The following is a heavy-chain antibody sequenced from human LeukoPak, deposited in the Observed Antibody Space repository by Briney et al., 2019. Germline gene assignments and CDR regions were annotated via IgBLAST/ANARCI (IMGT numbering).Heavy chain of an antibody. CDR1: GFTFSNHV. CDR3: ERGPTYYNMDV. V-gene: IGHV3-30*04. J-gene: IGHJ6*03. Sequence: GGSLRLSCAASGFTFSNHVIDWVRQAPGKGLEWLAVISYDGTNKYYADSVKGRFTISRDHSRSTVDPHMNNLRGADPDVYSCERGPTYYNMDVWGKGTTVTVSS. CDR2: ISYDGTNK.